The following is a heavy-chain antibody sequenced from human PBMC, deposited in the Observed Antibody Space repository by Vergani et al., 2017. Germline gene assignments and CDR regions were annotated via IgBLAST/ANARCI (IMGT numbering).Heavy chain of an antibody. CDR3: ARPHGDILPPDPRRLDY. J-gene: IGHJ4*02. CDR1: GYIFKNYY. CDR2: LNPTTGHT. V-gene: IGHV1-46*02. Sequence: VQLVQSGAEVRKPGASVTVSCTASGYIFKNYYIHWLRQAPGQAFEWMGILNPTTGHTTSAQKFMGRVDMTRDPSTSTVYMDLSNLRSEDTAVYYCARPHGDILPPDPRRLDYWGQGTLVTVSS.